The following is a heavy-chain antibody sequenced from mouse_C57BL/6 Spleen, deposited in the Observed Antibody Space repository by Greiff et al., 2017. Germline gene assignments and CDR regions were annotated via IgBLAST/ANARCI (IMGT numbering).Heavy chain of an antibody. CDR2: IDPSDSET. V-gene: IGHV1-52*01. Sequence: QVQLKQPGAELVRPGSSVKLSCKASGYTFTSYWMHWVKQRPIQGLEWIGNIDPSDSETHYNQKFKDKATLTVDKSYSTAYMQLSSLTSEDSAVYYCARGGYYGSSFYWYFDVWGTGTTVTVSS. D-gene: IGHD1-1*01. CDR1: GYTFTSYW. J-gene: IGHJ1*03. CDR3: ARGGYYGSSFYWYFDV.